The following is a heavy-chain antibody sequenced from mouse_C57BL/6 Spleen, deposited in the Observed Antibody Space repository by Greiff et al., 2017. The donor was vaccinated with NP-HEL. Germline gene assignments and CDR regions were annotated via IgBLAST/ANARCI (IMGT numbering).Heavy chain of an antibody. V-gene: IGHV5-17*01. J-gene: IGHJ2*01. CDR1: GFTFSDYG. Sequence: EVQRVESGGGLVKPGGSLKLSCAASGFTFSDYGMHWVRQAPEKGLEWVAYISSGSSTIYYADTVKGRFTISRDNAKNTLFLQMTRLRSEDTAMYYCARDRGYYFDYWGQGTTLTVSS. CDR3: ARDRGYYFDY. D-gene: IGHD3-2*01. CDR2: ISSGSSTI.